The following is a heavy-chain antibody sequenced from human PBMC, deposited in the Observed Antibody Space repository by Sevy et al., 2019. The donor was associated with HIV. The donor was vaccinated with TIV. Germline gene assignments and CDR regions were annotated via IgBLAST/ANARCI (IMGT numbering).Heavy chain of an antibody. CDR1: GDSVSSNSAA. J-gene: IGHJ4*02. CDR2: TYYRSNWYN. Sequence: SQTLSLTCAISGDSVSSNSAAWNWIRQSPSRGLEWLGRTYYRSNWYNDFALPVKSRITITPDTSKNQFSLQLNSVTPEDTAVYYCARNPPYCSSTSCHFDYWGQGTLVTVSS. D-gene: IGHD2-2*01. CDR3: ARNPPYCSSTSCHFDY. V-gene: IGHV6-1*01.